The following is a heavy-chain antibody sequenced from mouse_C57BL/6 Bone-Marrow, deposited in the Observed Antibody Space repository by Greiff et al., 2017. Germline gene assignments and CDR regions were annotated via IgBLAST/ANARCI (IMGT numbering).Heavy chain of an antibody. CDR3: ARGGNYGGYYFDC. D-gene: IGHD2-1*01. CDR2: FHPYNDDT. V-gene: IGHV1-47*01. J-gene: IGHJ2*01. CDR1: GYTFTTYP. Sequence: QVQLQQSGAELVKPGASVKMSCKASGYTFTTYPIEWLKQNHGKSLEWIGNFHPYNDDTKYNEKFKGKATLTVEKSSSTVYYGLSRLTSDDTAVYYCARGGNYGGYYFDCWGQGTTLTVTS.